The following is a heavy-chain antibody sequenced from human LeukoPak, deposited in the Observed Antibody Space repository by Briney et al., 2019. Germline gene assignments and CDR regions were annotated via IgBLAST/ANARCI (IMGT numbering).Heavy chain of an antibody. D-gene: IGHD6-19*01. CDR2: INHSGST. V-gene: IGHV4-34*01. CDR3: AAVAGKGGFDY. J-gene: IGHJ4*02. Sequence: NASETLSLTCAVYGGSFSGYYWSWIRQPPGKGLEWIGEINHSGSTNYNPSLKSRVTISVDTSKNQFSLKLSSVTAADTAVYYCAAVAGKGGFDYWGQGTLVTVSS. CDR1: GGSFSGYY.